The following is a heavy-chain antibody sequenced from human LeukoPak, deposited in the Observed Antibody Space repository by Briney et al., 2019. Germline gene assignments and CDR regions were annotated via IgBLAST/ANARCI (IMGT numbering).Heavy chain of an antibody. CDR1: GFTFSSYS. CDR2: ICYDGSSK. V-gene: IGHV3-33*03. Sequence: GGSLRLSCAASGFTFSSYSMHWVRQAPGKGLEWVALICYDGSSKNYVDSVKGRFTISRDNAKNTLYLQMNSLRAEDTAVYYCSTMGGAMGSLYDWGQGILVTVAS. D-gene: IGHD3-16*01. CDR3: STMGGAMGSLYD. J-gene: IGHJ1*01.